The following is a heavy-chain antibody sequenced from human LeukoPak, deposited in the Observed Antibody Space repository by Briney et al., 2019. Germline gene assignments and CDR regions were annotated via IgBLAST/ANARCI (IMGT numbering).Heavy chain of an antibody. CDR3: AREGYDTYYFDY. J-gene: IGHJ4*02. V-gene: IGHV3-48*03. CDR1: GFTFNSYE. D-gene: IGHD2-2*01. Sequence: GGSLRLSCAASGFTFNSYEMNWVRQTPGKGLEWVSYISSSGSTIYYADSVKGRFTISRDNAKNSLYLQMNSLRAEDTAVYYCAREGYDTYYFDYWGQGTLVTVSS. CDR2: ISSSGSTI.